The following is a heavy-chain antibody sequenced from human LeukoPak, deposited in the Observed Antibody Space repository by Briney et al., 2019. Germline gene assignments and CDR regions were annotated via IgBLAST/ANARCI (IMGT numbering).Heavy chain of an antibody. V-gene: IGHV6-1*01. J-gene: IGHJ4*02. D-gene: IGHD3-10*01. CDR1: GDSVSSNSAA. CDR3: AAVSSGSSNYYFDY. CDR2: TYYRSRWYN. Sequence: SQTLSLTCAISGDSVSSNSAAWHWVRQSPSRGLEWLGRTYYRSRWYNDYAVSVKSRITINADTSKNQFSLQMNSVTPEDTAVYYCAAVSSGSSNYYFDYWGQGTLVTVSS.